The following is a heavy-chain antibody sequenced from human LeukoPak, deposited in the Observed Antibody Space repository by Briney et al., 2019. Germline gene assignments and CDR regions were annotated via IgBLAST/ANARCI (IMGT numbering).Heavy chain of an antibody. J-gene: IGHJ4*02. CDR3: ARDLRATTSPGSPQY. CDR1: GFTFSDYY. Sequence: GGSLRLSCAASGFTFSDYYMSWIRQAPGKGLEWVANINQDGSEKYFVGSVRGRFTISRDNAKNSLYLQMNSLRAEDTAVYYCARDLRATTSPGSPQYWGQGTLVTVSS. CDR2: INQDGSEK. V-gene: IGHV3-7*01. D-gene: IGHD1-1*01.